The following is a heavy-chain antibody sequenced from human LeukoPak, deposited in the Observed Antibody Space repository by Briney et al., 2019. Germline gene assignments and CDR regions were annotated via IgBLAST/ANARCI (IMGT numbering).Heavy chain of an antibody. D-gene: IGHD3-22*01. CDR1: GFTFSNYA. CDR2: VSGSGATT. J-gene: IGHJ4*02. V-gene: IGHV3-23*01. CDR3: AKGISFYFDSSGHYYFDY. Sequence: GGSLRLSCAASGFTFSNYAMSWVRQAPGKGLEWVSPVSGSGATTYYADSVKGRFTISRDNSKNTLYLQMNSLRAEDTAVYYCAKGISFYFDSSGHYYFDYWGQGTLVAVSS.